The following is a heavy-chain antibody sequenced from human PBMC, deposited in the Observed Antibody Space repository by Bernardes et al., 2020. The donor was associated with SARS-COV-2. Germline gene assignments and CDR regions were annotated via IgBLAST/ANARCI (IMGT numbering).Heavy chain of an antibody. CDR1: GGTFSSYA. CDR3: ARVASSGWYGLYYGMDV. V-gene: IGHV1-69*13. D-gene: IGHD6-19*01. Sequence: SVKVSCKASGGTFSSYAISWVRQAPGQGLEWMGRIIPIFGTANYAQKFQGRFTITADESTSTAYMELSSLRSEDTAVYYCARVASSGWYGLYYGMDVWGQGTTVTVSS. CDR2: IIPIFGTA. J-gene: IGHJ6*02.